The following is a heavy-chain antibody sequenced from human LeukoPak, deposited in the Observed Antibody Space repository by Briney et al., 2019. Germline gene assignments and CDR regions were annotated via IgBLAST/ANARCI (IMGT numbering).Heavy chain of an antibody. J-gene: IGHJ5*02. CDR1: GGSISSSSYY. CDR3: ARHPLSSSYWFDP. CDR2: IYYSGST. V-gene: IGHV4-39*01. D-gene: IGHD6-6*01. Sequence: SETLSLTCTVSGGSISSSSYYWGWIRQPPGKGLEWIGSIYYSGSTYYNPSLKSRVTISVDTSKNQFSLKLSSVTAADTAVYYCARHPLSSSYWFDPWGRGTLVTVSS.